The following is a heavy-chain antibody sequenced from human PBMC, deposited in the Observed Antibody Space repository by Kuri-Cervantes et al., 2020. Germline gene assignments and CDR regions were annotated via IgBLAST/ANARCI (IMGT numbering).Heavy chain of an antibody. V-gene: IGHV4-39*07. Sequence: SETLSLTCTVSGGSISSSSYYWGWIRQPPGKGLEWIGSIYYSGSTYYNPSLKSRVTISVDTSKNQFSLKLSSVTAEDTAVYYCARDRDYSSSWYDLYMDVWGKGTTVTVSS. D-gene: IGHD6-13*01. CDR3: ARDRDYSSSWYDLYMDV. CDR2: IYYSGST. J-gene: IGHJ6*03. CDR1: GGSISSSSYY.